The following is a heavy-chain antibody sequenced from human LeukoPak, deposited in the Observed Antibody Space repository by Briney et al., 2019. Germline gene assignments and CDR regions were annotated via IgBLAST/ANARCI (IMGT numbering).Heavy chain of an antibody. Sequence: SETLSLTCTVSGGSISTYYWSWIRQPPGKGLEWIGYIYYSGSTNYNPSLKSRVTISVDTSKNQFSLKLSSVTAADTALYYCARGPLEWLGKNNWFDPWGQGTLVTVSS. J-gene: IGHJ5*02. CDR1: GGSISTYY. D-gene: IGHD3-3*01. CDR3: ARGPLEWLGKNNWFDP. V-gene: IGHV4-59*01. CDR2: IYYSGST.